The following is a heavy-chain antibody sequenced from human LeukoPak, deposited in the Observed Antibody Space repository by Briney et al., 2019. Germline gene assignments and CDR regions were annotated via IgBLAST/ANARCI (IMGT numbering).Heavy chain of an antibody. CDR2: IWYDGSNK. Sequence: GGSLRLPCAASGFTFSSYGMHWVRQAPGKGLEWVAVIWYDGSNKYYADSVKGRFTISRDNSKNTLYLQMNSLRAEDTAVYYCAKSSHLGVTVTADYWGQGTLVTVSS. J-gene: IGHJ4*02. D-gene: IGHD4-17*01. CDR3: AKSSHLGVTVTADY. CDR1: GFTFSSYG. V-gene: IGHV3-33*06.